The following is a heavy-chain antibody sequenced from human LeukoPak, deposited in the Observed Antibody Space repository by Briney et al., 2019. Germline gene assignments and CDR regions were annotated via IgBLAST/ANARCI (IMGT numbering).Heavy chain of an antibody. J-gene: IGHJ4*02. D-gene: IGHD3-16*01. Sequence: PSETLSLTCTVSGGSISSHYWSWIRQPPGKGLEWIGYTYYSGSTNYNPSLKSRVTISVDTSKNQFSLKLSSVTAADTAVYYCARRVPGPQLGDYDHWGQGTLVTVSS. V-gene: IGHV4-59*11. CDR3: ARRVPGPQLGDYDH. CDR1: GGSISSHY. CDR2: TYYSGST.